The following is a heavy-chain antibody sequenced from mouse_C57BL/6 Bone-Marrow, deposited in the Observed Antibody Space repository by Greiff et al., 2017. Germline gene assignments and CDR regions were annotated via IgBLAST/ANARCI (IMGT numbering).Heavy chain of an antibody. CDR1: GYTFTDYE. J-gene: IGHJ3*01. CDR2: IDPETGGT. CDR3: TGRGIYDGYLFAY. D-gene: IGHD2-3*01. V-gene: IGHV1-15*01. Sequence: QVQLQQSGAELVRPGASVTLSCKASGYTFTDYEMHWVKQTPVHGLEWIGAIDPETGGTAYNQKFKGKAILTADKSSSTAYMELRSLTSEDSAVYYCTGRGIYDGYLFAYWGQGTLVTVSA.